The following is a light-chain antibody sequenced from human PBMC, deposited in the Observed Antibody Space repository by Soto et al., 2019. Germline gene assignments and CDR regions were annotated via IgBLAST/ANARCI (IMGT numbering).Light chain of an antibody. CDR1: QAMGSY. Sequence: IQLTQSPSSLSASVGDTVTITCRASQAMGSYFAWYQQRPGTAPKLLFYRASTLHSGVPSRFSGSRSGTDFTLTISSLQPEDFATYYCQQVDSYPRTFGPGTTVEI. CDR3: QQVDSYPRT. J-gene: IGKJ3*01. CDR2: RAS. V-gene: IGKV1-9*01.